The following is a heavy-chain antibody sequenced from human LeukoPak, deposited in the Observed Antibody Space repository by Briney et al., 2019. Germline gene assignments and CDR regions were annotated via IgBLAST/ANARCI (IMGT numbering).Heavy chain of an antibody. V-gene: IGHV4-39*01. J-gene: IGHJ4*02. Sequence: SETLSLTCTVSGGSISSSSYYWGWIRQPPGKGLEWIGSIYYSGSTYYNPSHKSRVTISVDTSKNQFSLKLSSVTAADTAVYYCASPSPHCSSTSCPNGGFFDYWGQGTLVTVSS. CDR2: IYYSGST. CDR3: ASPSPHCSSTSCPNGGFFDY. CDR1: GGSISSSSYY. D-gene: IGHD2-2*01.